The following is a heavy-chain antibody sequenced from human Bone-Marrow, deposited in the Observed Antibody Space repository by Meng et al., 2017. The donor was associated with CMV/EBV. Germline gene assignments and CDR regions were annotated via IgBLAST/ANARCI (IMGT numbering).Heavy chain of an antibody. D-gene: IGHD2-15*01. CDR1: GGSTSSGDYY. CDR2: IYYSGST. J-gene: IGHJ4*02. CDR3: ARVLSGYFDY. Sequence: CPDSVKPSPTLPLTCTVHGGSTSSGDYYWSWIRQPPGKGLEWIGYIYYSGSTYYNPSLKSRVTISVDTSKNQFSLKLSSVTAADTAVYYCARVLSGYFDYWGQGTLVTVSS. V-gene: IGHV4-30-4*08.